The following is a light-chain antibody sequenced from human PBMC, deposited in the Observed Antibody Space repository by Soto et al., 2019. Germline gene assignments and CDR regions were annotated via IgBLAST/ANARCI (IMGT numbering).Light chain of an antibody. Sequence: QPVLTQSPSASASLGASVKLTCTLSSGHRSYAIAWHQQQPEKGPRYLMKLNSDGSHSKGDGIPDRFSGSSSGAERYLTISSLQSEDEADYYCQTWGTGIRGVFGGWTKLTVL. CDR2: LNSDGSH. CDR3: QTWGTGIRGV. CDR1: SGHRSYA. J-gene: IGLJ2*01. V-gene: IGLV4-69*01.